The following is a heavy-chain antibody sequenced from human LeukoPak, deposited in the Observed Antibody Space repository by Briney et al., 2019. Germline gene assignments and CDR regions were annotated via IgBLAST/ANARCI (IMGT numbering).Heavy chain of an antibody. CDR2: ITVSGGNT. Sequence: PGGSLRLSCAASGFTFSNYGISWVRQAPGKGLEWVSGITVSGGNTYYAESVKGRFTISRDNSKNTLYLQMNSLRAEDTAVYYCARVYSGSYYPFDYWGQGTLVTVSS. CDR3: ARVYSGSYYPFDY. J-gene: IGHJ4*02. CDR1: GFTFSNYG. V-gene: IGHV3-23*01. D-gene: IGHD1-26*01.